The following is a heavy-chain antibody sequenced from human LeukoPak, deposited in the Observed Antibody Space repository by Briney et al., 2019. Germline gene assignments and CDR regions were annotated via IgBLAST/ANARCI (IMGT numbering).Heavy chain of an antibody. Sequence: GGSLRLSCAASGFTLSSYSMNWVRQAPGKGLEWVANIKQDGSEKYYVDSVKGRFTISRDNAKNSLYLQMNSLRSEDTAIYYCAEGTTGWGQGTLVTVSS. J-gene: IGHJ1*01. CDR1: GFTLSSYS. CDR2: IKQDGSEK. D-gene: IGHD1-1*01. V-gene: IGHV3-7*01. CDR3: AEGTTG.